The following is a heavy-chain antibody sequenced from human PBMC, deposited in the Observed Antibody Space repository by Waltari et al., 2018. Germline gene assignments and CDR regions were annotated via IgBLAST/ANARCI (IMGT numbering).Heavy chain of an antibody. CDR2: IYYSGST. V-gene: IGHV4-39*01. Sequence: QLQLQESGPGLVKPSETLSLPCTVSGGSISSNSSYWGWIRQPPGKGLEWIGSIYYSGSTFYNPSLKSRVTISVDMSENQFSLKLSSVTAADTAVYYCARLPTYYSGSGSYYPGYFDYWGQGTLVTVSS. CDR1: GGSISSNSSY. D-gene: IGHD3-10*01. J-gene: IGHJ4*02. CDR3: ARLPTYYSGSGSYYPGYFDY.